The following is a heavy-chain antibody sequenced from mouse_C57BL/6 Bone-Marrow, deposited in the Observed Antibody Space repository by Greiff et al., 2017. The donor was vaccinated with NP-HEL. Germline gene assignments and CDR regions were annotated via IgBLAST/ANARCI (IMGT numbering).Heavy chain of an antibody. V-gene: IGHV5-12*01. J-gene: IGHJ4*01. CDR2: ISNGGGST. D-gene: IGHD2-4*01. CDR1: GFTFSDYY. Sequence: EVNVVESGGGLVQPGGSLKLSCAASGFTFSDYYMYWVRQTPEKRLEWVAYISNGGGSTYYPDTVKGRFTISRDNAKNTLYLQMSRLKSEDTAMYYCARHDYDEVYAMDYLGQGTSVTVSS. CDR3: ARHDYDEVYAMDY.